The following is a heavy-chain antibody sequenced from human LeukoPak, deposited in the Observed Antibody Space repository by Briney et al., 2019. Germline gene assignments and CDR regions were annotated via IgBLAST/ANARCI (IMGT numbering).Heavy chain of an antibody. CDR2: INGDGSST. CDR1: GFTFSSYW. J-gene: IGHJ6*02. Sequence: TGGSLRLSCAASGFTFSSYWMYWVRQAPGKGLVWVSRINGDGSSTSYADSVKGRFTISRDNSKNTLCLQMNSLRAEDTAVYYCAREARSWGDYVGVYYYYGMDVWGQGTTVTVSS. V-gene: IGHV3-74*01. D-gene: IGHD4-17*01. CDR3: AREARSWGDYVGVYYYYGMDV.